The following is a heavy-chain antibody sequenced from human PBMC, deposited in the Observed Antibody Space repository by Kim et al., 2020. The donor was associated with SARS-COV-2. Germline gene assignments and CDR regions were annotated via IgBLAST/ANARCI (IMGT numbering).Heavy chain of an antibody. V-gene: IGHV1-69*01. CDR2: GTA. CDR3: ARNWEAFDY. D-gene: IGHD7-27*01. Sequence: GTANYEQKFQGRVTITADESTSTAYMELSSLRSEDTAVEYCARNWEAFDYWGQGTLVTVSS. J-gene: IGHJ4*02.